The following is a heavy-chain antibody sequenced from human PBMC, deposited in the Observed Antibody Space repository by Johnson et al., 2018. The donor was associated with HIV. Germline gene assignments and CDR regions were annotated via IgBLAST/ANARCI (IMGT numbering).Heavy chain of an antibody. J-gene: IGHJ3*02. CDR2: IYDGGTT. CDR1: GFTVSSNY. Sequence: VQLVESGGGLVQPGGSLRLSCAASGFTVSSNYMSWVRQAPGKGLEWVSFIYDGGTTYYADSVKGRFTISRDNSKNTLYLQMNSLTGEDTAIYYCAAGGGDCYPSHWGFCAFDIWGRGTMVTVSS. CDR3: AAGGGDCYPSHWGFCAFDI. D-gene: IGHD2-21*01. V-gene: IGHV3-66*02.